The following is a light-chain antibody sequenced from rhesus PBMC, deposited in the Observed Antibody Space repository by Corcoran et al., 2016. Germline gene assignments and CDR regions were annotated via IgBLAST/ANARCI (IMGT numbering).Light chain of an antibody. V-gene: IGKV2-65*01. J-gene: IGKJ2*01. CDR3: GQVTDIPYT. CDR2: QVS. CDR1: QSLVHSTGNTY. Sequence: DAVLTQSPLSLPLTPGQPASMSCRSSQSLVHSTGNTYLSWYQQKAGEPPRRLISQVSKRDLGVPDGFSGSGAGTGFTLKTSRVEAEDVGVYYCGQVTDIPYTFGQGTKVEIK.